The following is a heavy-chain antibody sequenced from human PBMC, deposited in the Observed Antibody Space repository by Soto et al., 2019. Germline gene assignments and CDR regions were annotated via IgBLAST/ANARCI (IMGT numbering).Heavy chain of an antibody. V-gene: IGHV1-18*01. J-gene: IGHJ4*02. CDR1: GYTLTSYG. Sequence: ASVKVSCKASGYTLTSYGMSWVRQAPGQGLEWMGWISAYNGNTNYAQKLQGRVTMTTDTSTSTAYMELRSLRSDDTAVYYCASDQWGTGTTQVEESFDYWGQGTLVTVSS. CDR3: ASDQWGTGTTQVEESFDY. D-gene: IGHD1-1*01. CDR2: ISAYNGNT.